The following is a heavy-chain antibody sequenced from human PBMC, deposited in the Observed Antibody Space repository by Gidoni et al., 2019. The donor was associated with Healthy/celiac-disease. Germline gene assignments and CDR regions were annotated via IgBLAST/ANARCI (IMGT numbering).Heavy chain of an antibody. V-gene: IGHV3-30-3*01. D-gene: IGHD6-19*01. Sequence: QVQLVESGGGVVQPGRSLSLSCAASGFTFSSYAMPWVRQAPGKGLEWVAVISYDGSNKYYADSVKGRFTISRDNSKNTLYLQMNSLRAEDTAVYYCARGYSSGWAVFDYWGQGTLVTVSS. CDR3: ARGYSSGWAVFDY. CDR1: GFTFSSYA. J-gene: IGHJ4*02. CDR2: ISYDGSNK.